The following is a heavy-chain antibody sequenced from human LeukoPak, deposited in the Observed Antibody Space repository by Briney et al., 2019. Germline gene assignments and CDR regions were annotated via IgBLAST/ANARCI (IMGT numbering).Heavy chain of an antibody. D-gene: IGHD1-20*01. CDR2: ISSSSSYI. J-gene: IGHJ5*02. CDR1: GFTFSSYS. CDR3: ARFRITGTKGPSWFDP. V-gene: IGHV3-21*01. Sequence: GGSLRLSCAASGFTFSSYSMNWVRQAPGKGLEWVSSISSSSSYIYYADSVKGRFTISRDNAKNSLYLQMNSLRAEDTAVYYCARFRITGTKGPSWFDPWGQGTLVTVSS.